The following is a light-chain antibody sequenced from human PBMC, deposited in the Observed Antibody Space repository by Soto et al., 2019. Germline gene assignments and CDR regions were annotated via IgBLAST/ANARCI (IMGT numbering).Light chain of an antibody. J-gene: IGKJ1*01. CDR3: QQYDKLVT. V-gene: IGKV1-33*01. Sequence: DIQMTQSPSALSASTGDRVTITCQASQDIRNYLNWYQQKPGKAPKLLIYDASKLQTGVPSRFRGSGSGTTFTFIISSLQPEDFAIYYCQQYDKLVTFSQGTKVEMK. CDR1: QDIRNY. CDR2: DAS.